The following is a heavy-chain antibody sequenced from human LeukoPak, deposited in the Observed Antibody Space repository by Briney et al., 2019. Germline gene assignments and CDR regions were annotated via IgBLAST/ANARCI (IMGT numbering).Heavy chain of an antibody. D-gene: IGHD6-19*01. CDR3: ARDVSIRGWYSDY. CDR1: GGSMTSYY. Sequence: PSETLSLTCTVSGGSMTSYYWSWIRQPAGKGLEWIGRIFTSGSTNYNPSLKSRVTMSVDTSKNHFSLNLTSVTAADTAVYYCARDVSIRGWYSDYWGQGTLVTVSS. CDR2: IFTSGST. J-gene: IGHJ4*02. V-gene: IGHV4-4*07.